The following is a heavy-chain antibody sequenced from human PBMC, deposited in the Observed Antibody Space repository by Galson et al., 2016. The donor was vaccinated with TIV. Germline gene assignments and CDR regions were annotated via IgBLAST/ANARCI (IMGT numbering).Heavy chain of an antibody. V-gene: IGHV4-31*03. J-gene: IGHJ1*01. CDR2: IYYSGST. Sequence: TCNVSGGSISNAGYFWSWIRLHPGKGLEWIGNIYYSGSTYYNPSLKSRVTMSVDKSQNQFSLNLRSVTAADTAVYYCARWADSGSYYDYFQHWGQGTLVTVSS. CDR1: GGSISNAGYF. D-gene: IGHD1-26*01. CDR3: ARWADSGSYYDYFQH.